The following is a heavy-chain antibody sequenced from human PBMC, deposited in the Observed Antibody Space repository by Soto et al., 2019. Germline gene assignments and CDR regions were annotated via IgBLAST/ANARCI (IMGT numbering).Heavy chain of an antibody. CDR3: ARSPVRFGELLLHLDY. CDR1: GYTFTSYY. V-gene: IGHV1-46*01. CDR2: INPSGGST. Sequence: SVKVSCKASGYTFTSYYRQWVRQAPGQGLEWMGIINPSGGSTSYAQKFQGRVTMTRDTSTSTVYMELSSLRSEDTAVYYCARSPVRFGELLLHLDYWGHGTLVTVSS. D-gene: IGHD3-10*01. J-gene: IGHJ4*01.